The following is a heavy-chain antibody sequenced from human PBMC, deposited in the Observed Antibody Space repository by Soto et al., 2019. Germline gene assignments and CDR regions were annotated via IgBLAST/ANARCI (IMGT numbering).Heavy chain of an antibody. V-gene: IGHV3-53*01. Sequence: GGSLRLSXAASGFTVSSNYMSWVRQAPGKGLEWVSVIYSGGSTYYADSVKGRFTISRDNSKNTLYLQMNSLRAEDTAVYYRARADRDYYYGMDVWGQGTTVTVSS. CDR2: IYSGGST. CDR1: GFTVSSNY. J-gene: IGHJ6*02. CDR3: ARADRDYYYGMDV.